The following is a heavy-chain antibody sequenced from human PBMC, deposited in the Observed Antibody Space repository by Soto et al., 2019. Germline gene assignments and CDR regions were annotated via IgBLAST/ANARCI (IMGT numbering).Heavy chain of an antibody. V-gene: IGHV4-38-2*01. CDR2: IYHSGST. D-gene: IGHD3-3*01. Sequence: SETLSLTCAVSGYSISSGYYWGWIRQPPGKGLEWIGSIYHSGSTYYNPSLKSRVTISVDTSKNQFSLKLSSVTAADTAVYYCACAGSSLRFAEYNRVDTWGQGTLVTVSS. CDR3: ACAGSSLRFAEYNRVDT. J-gene: IGHJ5*02. CDR1: GYSISSGYY.